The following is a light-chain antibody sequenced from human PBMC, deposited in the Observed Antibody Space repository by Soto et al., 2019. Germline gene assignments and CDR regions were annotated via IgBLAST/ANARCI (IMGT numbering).Light chain of an antibody. V-gene: IGLV2-11*01. CDR1: SSDVGGYNY. Sequence: QAVVTQPRSVSGSPGQSVTISCTGTSSDVGGYNYVSWYQQHPGKAPKLMIYDVSKRPSGVPDRFSGSKSGNTASLTISGLQDEDEADYYCCSYAGSYPLFGGGTKLTVL. CDR2: DVS. CDR3: CSYAGSYPL. J-gene: IGLJ2*01.